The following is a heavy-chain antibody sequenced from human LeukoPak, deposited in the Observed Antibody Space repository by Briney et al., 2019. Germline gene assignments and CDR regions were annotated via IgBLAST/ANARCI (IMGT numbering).Heavy chain of an antibody. V-gene: IGHV3-74*01. CDR1: GLTFRTTW. D-gene: IGHD1-7*01. Sequence: GGSPRLSCATSGLTFRTTWMHWVRQAPGKGLMWVSRMNGEGTTIDYADSVKGRFTVSRDYAKNTLFLQMNNLRTEDTALYFCATARNFRFEYWGQGSLVIVSA. J-gene: IGHJ4*02. CDR2: MNGEGTTI. CDR3: ATARNFRFEY.